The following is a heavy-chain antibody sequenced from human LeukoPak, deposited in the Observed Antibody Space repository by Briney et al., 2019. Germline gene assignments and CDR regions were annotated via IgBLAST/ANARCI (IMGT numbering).Heavy chain of an antibody. CDR3: VRDFRSADY. V-gene: IGHV3-74*01. CDR1: GLTFSTYC. Sequence: PRGSLRLSCAASGLTFSTYCMHWVRQAPGKGPMWVSRICPDGTVTNYADSVKARFIISRDNARNTVYLQMNSLRVEDTAVYYCVRDFRSADYWGQGTLVTVSS. J-gene: IGHJ4*02. CDR2: ICPDGTVT.